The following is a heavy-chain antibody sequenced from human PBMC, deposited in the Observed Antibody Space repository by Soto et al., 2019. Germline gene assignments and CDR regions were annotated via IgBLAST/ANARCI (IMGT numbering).Heavy chain of an antibody. D-gene: IGHD6-19*01. V-gene: IGHV1-18*01. Sequence: ASVKVSFKASGYTFTSYGISWVRQAPGQGLEWMGWISAYNGNTNYAQKLQGRVTMTTDTSTSTAYMELRSLRSDDTAVYYCARDNWVESSGWRNFDYWGQGTLVTVSS. CDR2: ISAYNGNT. CDR1: GYTFTSYG. CDR3: ARDNWVESSGWRNFDY. J-gene: IGHJ4*02.